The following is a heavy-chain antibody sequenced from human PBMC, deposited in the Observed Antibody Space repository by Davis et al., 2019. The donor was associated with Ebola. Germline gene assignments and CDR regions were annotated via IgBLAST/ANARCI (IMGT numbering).Heavy chain of an antibody. V-gene: IGHV2-70*04. D-gene: IGHD2-21*01. CDR2: IDSDDDK. CDR3: ARSPGGGGDYFDY. Sequence: SGPTLVKPTQTLTLTCTFSGFSLSRSTMRVSWIRQPPGKALEWLARIDSDDDKFYNTSLKTRPSISRDTSKNQVVLTMTNMDPVDTATYYCARSPGGGGDYFDYWGQGTLVTVSS. CDR1: GFSLSRSTMR. J-gene: IGHJ4*02.